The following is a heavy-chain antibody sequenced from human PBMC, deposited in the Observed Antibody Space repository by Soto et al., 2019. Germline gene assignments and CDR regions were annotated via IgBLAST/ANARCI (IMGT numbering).Heavy chain of an antibody. CDR3: GRESSGSGWSFDF. Sequence: QVQLVQSGAELKKPGASMKVSCKASGYTFTSFGITWVRQAPGQGLEWMGWINIYTQNTKYAHNFQGRVTMTTDTSTTTSYMELRSLRSDDTAVYYCGRESSGSGWSFDFWGQGSLVTISS. CDR1: GYTFTSFG. V-gene: IGHV1-18*04. D-gene: IGHD6-19*01. J-gene: IGHJ4*02. CDR2: INIYTQNT.